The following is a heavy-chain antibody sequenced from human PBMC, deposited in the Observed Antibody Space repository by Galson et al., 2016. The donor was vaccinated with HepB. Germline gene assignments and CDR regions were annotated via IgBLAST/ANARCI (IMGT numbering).Heavy chain of an antibody. Sequence: QSGAEVKKPGESLKISCKGAGYIFTNFEIGWVRQMPGKDLEKMGIIYPGDSDTRYSPSFQGQVTNSADKSINTAYLQWNSLKASDTAIFYCARGGGLGRYFDYWGRGTLVTVSS. J-gene: IGHJ4*02. D-gene: IGHD1-14*01. V-gene: IGHV5-51*01. CDR3: ARGGGLGRYFDY. CDR1: GYIFTNFE. CDR2: IYPGDSDT.